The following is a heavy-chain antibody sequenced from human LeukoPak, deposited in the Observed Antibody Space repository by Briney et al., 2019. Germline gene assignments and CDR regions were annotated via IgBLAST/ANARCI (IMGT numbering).Heavy chain of an antibody. D-gene: IGHD3-10*01. J-gene: IGHJ4*02. CDR2: INSDGSSA. CDR3: ARDTGTYYYGSGSYLFDY. CDR1: GFTFSSYA. Sequence: PGGSLRLSCAASGFTFSSYAMSWVRQAPGKGLVWVSRINSDGSSASYADSVKGRFTISRDNAKNTLYLQMSSLRAEDTAVYYCARDTGTYYYGSGSYLFDYWGQGTLVTVSS. V-gene: IGHV3-74*01.